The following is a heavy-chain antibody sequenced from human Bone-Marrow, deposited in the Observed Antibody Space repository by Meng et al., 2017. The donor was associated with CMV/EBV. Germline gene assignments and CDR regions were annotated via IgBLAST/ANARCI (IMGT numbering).Heavy chain of an antibody. J-gene: IGHJ4*02. CDR2: ISAYNGNT. D-gene: IGHD5-24*01. V-gene: IGHV1-18*01. Sequence: ASVKVSCKASGYTFTSYGISWVRQAPGQGLEWMGWISAYNGNTNYAQKLQGRVTMTTDTSTSTVYMELSSLRSEDTAVYYCARGRVKKDGYNFDATALSDYGYWGQGTLVTGSS. CDR3: ARGRVKKDGYNFDATALSDYGY. CDR1: GYTFTSYG.